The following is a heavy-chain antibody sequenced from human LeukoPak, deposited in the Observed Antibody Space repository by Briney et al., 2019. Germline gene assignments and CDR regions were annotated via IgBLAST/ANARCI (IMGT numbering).Heavy chain of an antibody. Sequence: PGGSLRLSCAGSGFTFSTYEMNWIRQAPGKGLEWVSYIGSRPTTTYYAASVRGRFTVSRDNTKNSVYLQMTGLRADDAGVYYCATSGAYEISWASNIWGQGTMVVVSS. D-gene: IGHD5-12*01. CDR3: ATSGAYEISWASNI. CDR1: GFTFSTYE. J-gene: IGHJ3*02. CDR2: IGSRPTTT. V-gene: IGHV3-48*03.